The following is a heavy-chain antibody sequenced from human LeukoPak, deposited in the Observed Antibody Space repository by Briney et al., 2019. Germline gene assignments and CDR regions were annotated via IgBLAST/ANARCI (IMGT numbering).Heavy chain of an antibody. J-gene: IGHJ5*02. CDR2: INHSGST. D-gene: IGHD3-22*01. CDR1: GGSFSGYY. CDR3: ARRLFNWFDP. V-gene: IGHV4-34*01. Sequence: RSSETLSLTCAVYGGSFSGYYWSWIRQPPGKGLEWIGEINHSGSTNYNPSLKSRVTISVDTSKNQFSRKLSSVTAADTAVYYCARRLFNWFDPWGQGTLVTVSS.